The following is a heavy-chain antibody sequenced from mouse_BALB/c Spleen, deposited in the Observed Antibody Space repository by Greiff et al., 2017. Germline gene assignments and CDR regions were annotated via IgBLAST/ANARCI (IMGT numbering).Heavy chain of an antibody. CDR3: ARGMITTGFAY. V-gene: IGHV1S126*01. J-gene: IGHJ3*01. CDR2: IDPSDSET. CDR1: GYSFTSYW. D-gene: IGHD2-4*01. Sequence: VQLQQSGPQLVRPGASVKISCKASGYSFTSYWMHWVKQRPGQGLEWIGMIDPSDSETRLNQKFKDKATLTVDKSSSTAYMQLSSPTSEDSAVYYCARGMITTGFAYWGQGTLVTVSA.